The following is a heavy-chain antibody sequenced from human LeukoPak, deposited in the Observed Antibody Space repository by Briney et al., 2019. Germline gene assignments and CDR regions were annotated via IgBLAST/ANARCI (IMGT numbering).Heavy chain of an antibody. J-gene: IGHJ4*02. Sequence: TGGSLRLSSAASGFTFDDYAMHWVWQAPGKGLEWVSGISWNSGSIGYADSVKGRFTISRDNAKNSLYLQMNSLRAEDTALYYCAKDSGSSWFEGRDYWGQGTLVTVSS. V-gene: IGHV3-9*01. CDR2: ISWNSGSI. CDR1: GFTFDDYA. CDR3: AKDSGSSWFEGRDY. D-gene: IGHD6-13*01.